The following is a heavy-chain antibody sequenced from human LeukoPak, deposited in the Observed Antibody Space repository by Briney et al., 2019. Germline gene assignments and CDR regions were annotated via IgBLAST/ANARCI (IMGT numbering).Heavy chain of an antibody. CDR1: GFTFSSYA. V-gene: IGHV3-23*01. J-gene: IGHJ4*02. CDR3: AKRTSSGWYYFDY. CDR2: IGNSGDNT. Sequence: GGSLRLSCAASGFTFSSYAMSWVRQAPGKGLECVSSIGNSGDNTYYADSVKGRFTISRDNSKSTMYLQMNSLRAEDTAVYYCAKRTSSGWYYFDYWGQGTLVTVSS. D-gene: IGHD6-19*01.